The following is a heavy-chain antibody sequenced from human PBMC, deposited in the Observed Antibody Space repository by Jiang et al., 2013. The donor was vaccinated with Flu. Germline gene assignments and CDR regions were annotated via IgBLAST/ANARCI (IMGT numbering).Heavy chain of an antibody. D-gene: IGHD3-9*01. V-gene: IGHV3-64*01. J-gene: IGHJ6*02. CDR1: TFSSYA. Sequence: TFSSYAMHWVRQAPGKGLEYVSAISSNGGSTYYANSVKGRFTISRDNSKNTLYLQMGSLRAEDMAVYYCASLPYYDILTGYYRMGMDVWGQGTTVTVSS. CDR2: ISSNGGST. CDR3: ASLPYYDILTGYYRMGMDV.